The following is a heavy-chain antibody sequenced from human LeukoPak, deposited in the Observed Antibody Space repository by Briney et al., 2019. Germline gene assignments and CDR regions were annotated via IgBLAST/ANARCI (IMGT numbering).Heavy chain of an antibody. CDR2: IIPIFGTA. CDR1: GGTFSSYA. J-gene: IGHJ5*02. V-gene: IGHV1-69*13. D-gene: IGHD6-19*01. CDR3: ARGQARLSWFDP. Sequence: ASVKVSCKASGGTFSSYAISWVRQAPGQGLEWMGGIIPIFGTANYAQKFQGRVTITADESTSTAYTKLSSLRSEDTAVYYCARGQARLSWFDPWGQGTLVTVSS.